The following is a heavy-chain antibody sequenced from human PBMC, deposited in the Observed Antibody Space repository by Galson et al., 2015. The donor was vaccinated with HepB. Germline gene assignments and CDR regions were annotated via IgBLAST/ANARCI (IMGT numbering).Heavy chain of an antibody. V-gene: IGHV3-15*01. CDR1: GFTLSNAW. D-gene: IGHD3-3*01. J-gene: IGHJ6*02. Sequence: SLRLSCAASGFTLSNAWMSWVRQAPGKGLEWVGRIKSKTDGGTTDYAEPVKGRFTISRDDSKNTLYLQMNSLKTEDTAVYYCTTDLPRSRYYDFWSGYYTGGMDVWGQGTTVTVSS. CDR2: IKSKTDGGTT. CDR3: TTDLPRSRYYDFWSGYYTGGMDV.